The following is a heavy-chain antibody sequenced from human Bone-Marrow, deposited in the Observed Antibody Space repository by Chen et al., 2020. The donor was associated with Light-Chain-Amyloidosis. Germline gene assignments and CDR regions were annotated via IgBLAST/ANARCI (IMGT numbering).Heavy chain of an antibody. CDR1: GYTFTDYY. V-gene: IGHV1-2*02. Sequence: QVQLVQSGADVKKPGASVKVSCKASGYTFTDYYVHWVRQAPGQGLEWMGWINPNSGGTNYEQKFQDRVTMTRDTSISTAYMELSRLRSDDPALYYWAREKYSSSSRRWFDPWGQGTLVTVSS. J-gene: IGHJ5*02. CDR3: AREKYSSSSRRWFDP. D-gene: IGHD6-6*01. CDR2: INPNSGGT.